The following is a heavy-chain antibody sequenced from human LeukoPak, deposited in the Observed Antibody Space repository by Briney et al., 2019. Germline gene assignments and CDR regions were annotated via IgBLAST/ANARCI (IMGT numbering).Heavy chain of an antibody. CDR3: ASYRSSQYFDF. CDR2: IYDRGST. Sequence: SETLSLTCAVSGGSISNGGYSWSWIRQPPGKGLEWIGYIYDRGSTYHNPSLRSRLTMSVDRSKNQFSLNLSSVTAADTAVYYCASYRSSQYFDFWDQGTLVTVPS. J-gene: IGHJ4*02. D-gene: IGHD6-13*01. V-gene: IGHV4-30-2*01. CDR1: GGSISNGGYS.